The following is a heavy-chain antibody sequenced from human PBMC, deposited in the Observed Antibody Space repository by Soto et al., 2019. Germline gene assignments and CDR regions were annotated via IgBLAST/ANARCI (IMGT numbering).Heavy chain of an antibody. V-gene: IGHV6-1*01. D-gene: IGHD2-8*01. CDR3: ASSVRRWCFDY. CDR1: GDSVSSNNAA. CDR2: TYYRAKWYN. J-gene: IGHJ4*02. Sequence: QVQLQQSGPGLVAPSQTLSLTCAISGDSVSSNNAAWSWFRQSPSRGLEWLGRTYYRAKWYNDYAVSVKSRTTINPDTSQNQFSLQLNSVTPEDTAVYYCASSVRRWCFDYWGQGILVTVSS.